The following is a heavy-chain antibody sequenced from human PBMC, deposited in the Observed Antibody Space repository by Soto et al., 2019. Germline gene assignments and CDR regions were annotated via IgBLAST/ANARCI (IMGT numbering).Heavy chain of an antibody. V-gene: IGHV4-31*03. CDR3: ARGRGTAWFFDF. CDR1: GASITSGGFY. Sequence: QVQLQESGPGLVKPSQTLSLTCTVSGASITSGGFYWSWVRQHPVKGLEWIGYIFYTVSTSYNPSLMRRRTIPQDPSKNHFSLDLSSVTAADAAVYCCARGRGTAWFFDFWGQGALVPVSS. CDR2: IFYTVST. J-gene: IGHJ4*02. D-gene: IGHD3-10*01.